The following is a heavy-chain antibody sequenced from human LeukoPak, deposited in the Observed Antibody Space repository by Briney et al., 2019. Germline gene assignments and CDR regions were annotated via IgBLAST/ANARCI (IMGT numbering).Heavy chain of an antibody. CDR1: GFTFSSYR. D-gene: IGHD3-3*01. Sequence: GMSLRLSCAASGFTFSSYRVHGVRQAPGQGLEGVAFIWYDGSNKYYADSVKGRFTISRDNSKNTLYLQMNSLRAEDTAVYYCARDRLKSYEAFDYWGQGTLVTVSS. J-gene: IGHJ4*02. CDR3: ARDRLKSYEAFDY. V-gene: IGHV3-33*01. CDR2: IWYDGSNK.